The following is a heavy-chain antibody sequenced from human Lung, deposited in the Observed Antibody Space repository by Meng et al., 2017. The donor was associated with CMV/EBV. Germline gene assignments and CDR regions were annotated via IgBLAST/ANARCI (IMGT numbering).Heavy chain of an antibody. CDR1: GGSISSGGFY. CDR3: ARTNYGDYNWFDP. CDR2: IYYSGST. Sequence: QVPLADPALRLGKPSPTLSLPCTVSGGSISSGGFYWSWIRQHPGKGLEWIGYIYYSGSTYYNPSLRSRVAISIDTSKNQFSLKLTSVTAADTAVYFCARTNYGDYNWFDPWGQGTLVTVSS. J-gene: IGHJ5*02. V-gene: IGHV4-31*03. D-gene: IGHD4-17*01.